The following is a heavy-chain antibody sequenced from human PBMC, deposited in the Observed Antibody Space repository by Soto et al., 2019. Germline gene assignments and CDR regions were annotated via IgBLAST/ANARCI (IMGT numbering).Heavy chain of an antibody. CDR3: ARWVGGSMYDNSGKYDA. Sequence: QVQLVESGGGVVQPGRSLRLTCAASGFSFSGSGMHWVRQAPGKGLEWVALVSNDGIRKYYGDSVKGRFTISRDNAENTLYLQMNSLRAEDTAVYYCARWVGGSMYDNSGKYDAWGQGTLVTVSS. D-gene: IGHD3-22*01. CDR1: GFSFSGSG. CDR2: VSNDGIRK. J-gene: IGHJ5*02. V-gene: IGHV3-30*03.